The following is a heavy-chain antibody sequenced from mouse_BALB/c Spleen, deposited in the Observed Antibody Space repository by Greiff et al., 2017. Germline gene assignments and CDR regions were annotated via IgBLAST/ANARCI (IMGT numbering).Heavy chain of an antibody. V-gene: IGHV4-1*02. CDR2: INPDSSTI. D-gene: IGHD1-1*01. CDR1: GFDFRRYW. J-gene: IGHJ4*01. Sequence: EVQLQESGGGLVQPGGSLKLSCAASGFDFRRYWMSWVRQAPGKGLEWIGEINPDSSTINYTPSLKDKFIISRDNAKNTLYLQMSKVRSEDTALYYCARFYYGSSSSMDYGGQGTSGTVAS. CDR3: ARFYYGSSSSMDY.